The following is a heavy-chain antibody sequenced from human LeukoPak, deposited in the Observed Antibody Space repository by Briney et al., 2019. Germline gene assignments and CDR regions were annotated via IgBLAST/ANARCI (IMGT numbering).Heavy chain of an antibody. CDR3: ARYDRSGYSTGIFDY. V-gene: IGHV4-59*13. J-gene: IGHJ4*02. CDR1: GGSISSYY. CDR2: IYYSGST. Sequence: PSETLSLTCTVSGGSISSYYWSWIREPPGKGLEGIGYIYYSGSTNYNPSLKSRVTISVDTSKNQFSLKLSSVTAADTAVYYCARYDRSGYSTGIFDYWGQGTLVTVSS. D-gene: IGHD3-22*01.